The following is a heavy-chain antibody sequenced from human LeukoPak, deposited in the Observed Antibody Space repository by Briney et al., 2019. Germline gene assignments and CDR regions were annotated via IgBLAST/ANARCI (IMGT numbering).Heavy chain of an antibody. Sequence: AGGSLRLSCAASGFTFSTYAMSWVRQAPGRGLEWVSSISSSGNSIYYADSVKGRFTISRDNAKNSLYLQMHSLRAEDTAVYYCARVRGGASRKDENWFDPWGQGTLVTVSS. CDR3: ARVRGGASRKDENWFDP. CDR1: GFTFSTYA. D-gene: IGHD2-21*01. V-gene: IGHV3-21*01. CDR2: ISSSGNSI. J-gene: IGHJ5*02.